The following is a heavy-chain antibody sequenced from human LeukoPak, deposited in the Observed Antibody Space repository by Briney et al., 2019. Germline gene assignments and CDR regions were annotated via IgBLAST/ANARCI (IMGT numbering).Heavy chain of an antibody. CDR3: ARVWLDYYDSSVGWFDP. CDR2: IYHSGST. Sequence: SETLSLTCTVSGYSISSGYYWGWIRQPPGKGLEWIGSIYHSGSTYYNPSLKSRVTTSVDTSKNQFSLKLSSVTAADTAVYYCARVWLDYYDSSVGWFDPWGQGTLVTVSS. D-gene: IGHD3-22*01. J-gene: IGHJ5*02. CDR1: GYSISSGYY. V-gene: IGHV4-38-2*02.